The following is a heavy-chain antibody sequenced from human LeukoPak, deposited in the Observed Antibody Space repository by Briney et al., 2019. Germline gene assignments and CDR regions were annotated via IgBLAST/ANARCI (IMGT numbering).Heavy chain of an antibody. D-gene: IGHD2-2*02. J-gene: IGHJ3*02. V-gene: IGHV3-20*04. CDR1: GFSFDDYG. CDR2: ITNWNGGST. Sequence: GGSLRLSCEASGFSFDDYGMSWVRQSTGKGLEWVSAITNWNGGSTGYADSVRGRFTISRDNAKNSLYLQMNSIRAEDTALYYCARCSRSSTDCYSAFDIWGQGTMVTVSS. CDR3: ARCSRSSTDCYSAFDI.